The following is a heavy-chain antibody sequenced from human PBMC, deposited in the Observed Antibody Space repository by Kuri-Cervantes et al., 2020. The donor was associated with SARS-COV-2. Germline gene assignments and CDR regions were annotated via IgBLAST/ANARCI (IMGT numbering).Heavy chain of an antibody. CDR1: GFTFSSYA. D-gene: IGHD2-2*02. V-gene: IGHV3-23*01. J-gene: IGHJ3*02. Sequence: GESLKISCAASGFTFSSYAMSWVRQAPGKGLEWVSAISGSGGSTYYADSVKGRFTISRDNSKNTLYLQMNSLRAEDTAVYYCAKNRGDCSSTSCYIGSAFDIWGQGTMVTVSS. CDR3: AKNRGDCSSTSCYIGSAFDI. CDR2: ISGSGGST.